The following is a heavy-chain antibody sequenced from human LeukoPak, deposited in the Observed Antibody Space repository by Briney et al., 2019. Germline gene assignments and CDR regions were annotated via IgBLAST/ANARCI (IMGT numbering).Heavy chain of an antibody. V-gene: IGHV3-53*01. J-gene: IGHJ4*02. CDR2: IYSGGST. Sequence: PGGSLRLSCAASGFTVSNSYVSWVRQAPGKGLEWVSGIYSGGSTYYRDSVKGRFTISRDNSKNTLYLQMNSLRAEDTAVYYCAREGSGWGNFDYWGQGTLVTVSS. CDR3: AREGSGWGNFDY. D-gene: IGHD6-19*01. CDR1: GFTVSNSY.